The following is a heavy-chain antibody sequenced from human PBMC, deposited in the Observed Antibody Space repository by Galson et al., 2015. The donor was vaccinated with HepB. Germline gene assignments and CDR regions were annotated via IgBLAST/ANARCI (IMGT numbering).Heavy chain of an antibody. V-gene: IGHV6-1*01. J-gene: IGHJ4*02. D-gene: IGHD3-10*01. CDR1: GDSVSSNSAA. Sequence: CAISGDSVSSNSAAWNWIRQSPSRGLEWLGRTYYRSKWYNDYAVSVKSRITINPDTSKNQFSLQLNSVTPEDTAVYYCAREGWGITMVRGVMGGLDYWGQGTLVTVSS. CDR2: TYYRSKWYN. CDR3: AREGWGITMVRGVMGGLDY.